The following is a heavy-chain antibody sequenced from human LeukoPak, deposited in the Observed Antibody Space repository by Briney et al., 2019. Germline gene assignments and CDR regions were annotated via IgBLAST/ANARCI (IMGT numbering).Heavy chain of an antibody. CDR3: AKEDNYGMDV. D-gene: IGHD5-24*01. CDR2: ISWNSGSI. J-gene: IGHJ6*02. Sequence: GRSLRLSCAASGFTFDDYAMHWVRQAPGKGLEWVSGISWNSGSIGYADSVKGRFTISRDNAKNSLYLQMNSLRAEDTALYYCAKEDNYGMDVWGQGTTVTVS. CDR1: GFTFDDYA. V-gene: IGHV3-9*01.